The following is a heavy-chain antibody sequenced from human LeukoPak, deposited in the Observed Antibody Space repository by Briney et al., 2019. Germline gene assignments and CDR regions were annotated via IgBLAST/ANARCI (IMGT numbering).Heavy chain of an antibody. CDR1: GFTVSNNG. CDR3: SGHGSSSY. V-gene: IGHV3-23*01. J-gene: IGHJ4*02. CDR2: ISGSGYT. Sequence: GGSLRLSCAASGFTVSNNGLSWFRQAPGKGLEWVSDISGSGYTYYAESVKGRFTISRDNSKNTLYLQMNSLRAEDTALCYASGHGSSSYWGQGTLVAVSS. D-gene: IGHD6-13*01.